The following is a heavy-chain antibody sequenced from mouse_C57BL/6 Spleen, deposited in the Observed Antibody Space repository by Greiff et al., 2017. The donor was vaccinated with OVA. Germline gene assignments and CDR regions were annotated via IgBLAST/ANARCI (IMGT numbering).Heavy chain of an antibody. D-gene: IGHD1-1*01. CDR2: IDPSDSET. CDR3: ARNYGSSWGNAMDY. J-gene: IGHJ4*01. Sequence: QVQLQQSGAELVRPGSSVKLSCKASGYTFTSYWMHWVKQRPIQGLEWIGNIDPSDSETHYNQKFKDKATLTVDKSSSTAYMQLSSLTSEDSAVYYCARNYGSSWGNAMDYWGQGTSVTVSS. V-gene: IGHV1-52*01. CDR1: GYTFTSYW.